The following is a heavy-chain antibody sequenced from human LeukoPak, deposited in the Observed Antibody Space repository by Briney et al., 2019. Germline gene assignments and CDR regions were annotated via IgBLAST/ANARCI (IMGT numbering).Heavy chain of an antibody. J-gene: IGHJ5*02. CDR1: GFTVSRNY. CDR3: ARAPRADDNWFDP. V-gene: IGHV3-66*01. Sequence: GGSLRLSCAASGFTVSRNYMSWVRQAPGKGLEWVSVIYNDGSSYYADSVKGRFTISRDNSKNMLYLQMNSLRAEDTAVYYCARAPRADDNWFDPWGQGTLVTVSS. D-gene: IGHD5-24*01. CDR2: IYNDGSS.